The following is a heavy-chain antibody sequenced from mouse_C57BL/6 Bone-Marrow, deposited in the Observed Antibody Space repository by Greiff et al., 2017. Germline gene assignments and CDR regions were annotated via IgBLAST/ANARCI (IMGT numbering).Heavy chain of an antibody. Sequence: VQLQQSGPELVKPGASVKISCKASGYAFSSSWMNWVKQRPGKGLEWIGRIYPGDGDTNYNGKFKGKATLTADKSSSTAYMQLSSLTSEDSAVYFCAREGTAQATIFAYWGQGTLVTVSA. CDR3: AREGTAQATIFAY. CDR2: IYPGDGDT. CDR1: GYAFSSSW. J-gene: IGHJ3*01. V-gene: IGHV1-82*01. D-gene: IGHD3-2*02.